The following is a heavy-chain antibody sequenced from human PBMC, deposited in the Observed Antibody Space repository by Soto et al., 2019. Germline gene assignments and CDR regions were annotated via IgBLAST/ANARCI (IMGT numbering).Heavy chain of an antibody. CDR1: GYSFTSLD. CDR2: MQPSTGRT. D-gene: IGHD1-26*01. J-gene: IGHJ4*02. V-gene: IGHV1-8*01. Sequence: ASVKVSCKASGYSFTSLDINWVRQTAGQGLEWMGWMQPSTGRTGYAQKFQGRVTMTRETSINKAYMELTTLTSDDTAFYYCARGVSAGVDYWGQGTLVTVSS. CDR3: ARGVSAGVDY.